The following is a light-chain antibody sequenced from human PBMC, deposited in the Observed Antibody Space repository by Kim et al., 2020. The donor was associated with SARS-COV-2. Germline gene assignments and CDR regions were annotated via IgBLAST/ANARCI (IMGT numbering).Light chain of an antibody. Sequence: GQSVTISRTGASSDVGSYNYVPWYQQHPGKAPKVMIYDVSKRPSGVPDRFSGSKSGNTASLTISGLQADDEADYYCCSYAGTFTSLFGGGTKLTVL. CDR1: SSDVGSYNY. CDR2: DVS. CDR3: CSYAGTFTSL. V-gene: IGLV2-11*03. J-gene: IGLJ2*01.